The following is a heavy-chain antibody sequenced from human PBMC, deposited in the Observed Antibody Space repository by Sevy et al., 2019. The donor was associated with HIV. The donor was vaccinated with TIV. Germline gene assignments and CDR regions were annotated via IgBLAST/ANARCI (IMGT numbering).Heavy chain of an antibody. CDR2: IIPIFGTA. V-gene: IGHV1-69*13. J-gene: IGHJ6*02. Sequence: ASVKVSCKASGGTFSSYAISWVRQAPGQGLEWMGGIIPIFGTANYAQKFQGRVTITADESTSTAYMELSSLRSKDTAVYYCASAFSGWYLGMDVWGQGTTVTVSS. CDR3: ASAFSGWYLGMDV. D-gene: IGHD6-19*01. CDR1: GGTFSSYA.